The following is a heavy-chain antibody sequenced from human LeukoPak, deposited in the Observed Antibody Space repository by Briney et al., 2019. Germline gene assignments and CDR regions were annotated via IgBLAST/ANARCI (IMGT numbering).Heavy chain of an antibody. Sequence: GGSLRLSCAASGFTFSRSWMHWVRQAPGKGLVWVSRVNSDGSTTRYADSVKGRFTISRDNAKNTLYLQMNSLRAEDTAVYYCALALVSLQNIAAAGSTGAFDMWGQGTMVTVSS. CDR1: GFTFSRSW. CDR3: ALALVSLQNIAAAGSTGAFDM. CDR2: VNSDGSTT. V-gene: IGHV3-74*01. D-gene: IGHD6-13*01. J-gene: IGHJ3*02.